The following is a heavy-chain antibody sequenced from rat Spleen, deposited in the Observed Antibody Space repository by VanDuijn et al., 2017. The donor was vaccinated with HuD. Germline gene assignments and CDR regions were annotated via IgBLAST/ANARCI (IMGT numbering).Heavy chain of an antibody. J-gene: IGHJ1*01. CDR1: GFTFSNYG. CDR2: ISYDGSST. Sequence: EVQLVESGGGLVQPGRSLILSCAASGFTFSNYGMHWIRQAPKKGLEWVATISYDGSSTYYRDSVKGRFTISRDNAKSTLYLQMDSLRSEDTATYYCARQGYLRDWYFDFWGPGTMVTVSS. V-gene: IGHV5-29*01. D-gene: IGHD2-5*01. CDR3: ARQGYLRDWYFDF.